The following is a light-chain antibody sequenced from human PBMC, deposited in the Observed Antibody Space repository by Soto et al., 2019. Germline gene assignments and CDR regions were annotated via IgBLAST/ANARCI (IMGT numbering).Light chain of an antibody. V-gene: IGKV3-20*01. CDR1: QSVSSSY. CDR3: QHYGSSPRT. Sequence: EIVLTQSPGTLSLSRGERATLSCRASQSVSSSYLAWYQQKPGLAPRLLIYGASSRATGIPDRFSGSGSGTDFTLTISRLEPEDLAVYYCQHYGSSPRTFGQGTKVDIK. J-gene: IGKJ1*01. CDR2: GAS.